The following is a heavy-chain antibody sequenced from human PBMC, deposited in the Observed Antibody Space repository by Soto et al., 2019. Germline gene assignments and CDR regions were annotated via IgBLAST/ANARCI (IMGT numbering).Heavy chain of an antibody. CDR1: GYTLTELS. J-gene: IGHJ4*02. V-gene: IGHV1-24*01. D-gene: IGHD2-15*01. Sequence: ASVKVSCKVSGYTLTELSMHWVRQARGKRLEWIGWFDADSGETNYAQKFQERVTITRDMSTSTAYMELSSLRSEDTAVYYCAAHDGGYWGQGTLVTVSS. CDR3: AAHDGGY. CDR2: FDADSGET.